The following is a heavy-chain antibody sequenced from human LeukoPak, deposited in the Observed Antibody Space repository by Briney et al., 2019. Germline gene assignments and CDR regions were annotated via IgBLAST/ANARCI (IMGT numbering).Heavy chain of an antibody. CDR1: GFTFSSYW. V-gene: IGHV3-7*01. D-gene: IGHD2-21*02. J-gene: IGHJ4*02. CDR2: IKQDGSEK. Sequence: GFLRLSCAASGFTFSSYWMSWVRQAPGKGLEWVANIKQDGSEKYYVDSVKGRFTISRDNAKNSLYLQMNSLRAEDTAVYYCARSRRTYCGGDCYPFDYWGQGTLVTVSS. CDR3: ARSRRTYCGGDCYPFDY.